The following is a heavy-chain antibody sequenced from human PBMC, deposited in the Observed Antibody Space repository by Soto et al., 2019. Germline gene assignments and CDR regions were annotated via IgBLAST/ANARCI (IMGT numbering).Heavy chain of an antibody. CDR2: INSDRSNT. CDR1: GFTFFAYW. D-gene: IGHD4-17*01. J-gene: IGHJ5*01. CDR3: AKEVDYGDYAGEKRFAS. V-gene: IGHV3-74*01. Sequence: EVQLVESGGGLVQPWGSLRLSCAASGFTFFAYWIHWVRHGPGKGLVWVSRINSDRSNTSYAGSVRGRFTISRDNSKNPVYLQMNSLTAGETAVDYCAKEVDYGDYAGEKRFASWCQGSLVTVSS.